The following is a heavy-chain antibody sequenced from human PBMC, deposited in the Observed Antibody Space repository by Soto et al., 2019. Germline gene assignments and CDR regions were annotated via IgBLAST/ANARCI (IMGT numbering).Heavy chain of an antibody. J-gene: IGHJ6*02. D-gene: IGHD6-13*01. CDR3: AREKRADIAAAGTFGMDV. CDR1: GFTFSSYA. Sequence: GGSLRLSCAASGFTFSSYAMHWVRQAPGKGLEWVAVISYDGSNKYYADSVKGRFTISRDNSKNTLYLQMNSLRAEDTAVYYCAREKRADIAAAGTFGMDVWGQGTTVTVSS. V-gene: IGHV3-30-3*01. CDR2: ISYDGSNK.